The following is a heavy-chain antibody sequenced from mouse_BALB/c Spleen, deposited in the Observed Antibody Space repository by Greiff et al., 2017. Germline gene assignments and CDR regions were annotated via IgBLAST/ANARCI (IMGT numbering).Heavy chain of an antibody. CDR1: GFSLTSYG. CDR2: IWSGGST. CDR3: EKTTTDRSYAMDY. J-gene: IGHJ4*01. V-gene: IGHV2-2*02. Sequence: VQLKESGPGLVQPSQSLSITCTVSGFSLTSYGVHRVRQSPGKGLVWLGVIWSGGSTDYNAAFISSLSISKDNSKSQVFFKMNSQQANDSTIYYSEKTTTDRSYAMDYWGQGTSVTVSS. D-gene: IGHD1-1*01.